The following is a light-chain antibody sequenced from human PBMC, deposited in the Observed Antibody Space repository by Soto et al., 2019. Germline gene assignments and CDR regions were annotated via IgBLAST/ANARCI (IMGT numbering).Light chain of an antibody. Sequence: QSVLTQPASVSGSPGQSITISCTGSSNDVGLYNYVSWYQQHPGKAPKLVISDVTNLPSGVSDRFSGSKSGNTAFLTISGLQAEDEADYYSSSYTITATLFGRGTKLTVL. CDR1: SNDVGLYNY. CDR2: DVT. J-gene: IGLJ2*01. CDR3: SSYTITATL. V-gene: IGLV2-14*03.